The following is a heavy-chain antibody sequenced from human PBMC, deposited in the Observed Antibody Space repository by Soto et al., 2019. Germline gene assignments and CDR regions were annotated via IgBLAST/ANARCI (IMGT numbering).Heavy chain of an antibody. CDR3: ASGYCSSTSCPYYYYYYMDV. CDR1: GGSISSGGYY. Sequence: SGTLSLTCTVSGGSISSGGYYWSWIRQHPGKGLEWIGYIYYSGSTYYNPSLKSRVTISVDTSKNQFSLKLSSVTAADTAVYYCASGYCSSTSCPYYYYYYMDVWGKGTTVTVSS. D-gene: IGHD2-2*01. J-gene: IGHJ6*03. CDR2: IYYSGST. V-gene: IGHV4-31*03.